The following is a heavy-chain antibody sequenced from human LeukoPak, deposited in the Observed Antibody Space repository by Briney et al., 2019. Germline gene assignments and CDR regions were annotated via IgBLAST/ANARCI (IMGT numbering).Heavy chain of an antibody. CDR1: GGSFSGYY. Sequence: PSETLSLTCAVYGGSFSGYYWSWIRRPPGKGLEWIGEINHSGSTNYNPSLKSRVTISVDTSKNQFSLKLSSVTAADTAVYYCASILLDGGYVSWGQGTLVTVSS. V-gene: IGHV4-34*01. D-gene: IGHD5-12*01. J-gene: IGHJ4*02. CDR2: INHSGST. CDR3: ASILLDGGYVS.